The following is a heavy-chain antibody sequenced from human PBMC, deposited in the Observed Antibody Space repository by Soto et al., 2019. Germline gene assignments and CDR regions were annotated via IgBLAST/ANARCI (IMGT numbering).Heavy chain of an antibody. J-gene: IGHJ6*04. CDR3: AKFRGPSYSYYAADV. CDR1: GFTFGSYA. Sequence: EVQLLESGGGLVQPGGSLRLSCAASGFTFGSYAMNWLRQAPGRGLECVSFISGSGRTTYYADSVKGRFTVSRDNSKNTRYLQMNSLRAEDTALYYCAKFRGPSYSYYAADVWGKGTTVTVSS. CDR2: ISGSGRTT. D-gene: IGHD3-16*01. V-gene: IGHV3-23*01.